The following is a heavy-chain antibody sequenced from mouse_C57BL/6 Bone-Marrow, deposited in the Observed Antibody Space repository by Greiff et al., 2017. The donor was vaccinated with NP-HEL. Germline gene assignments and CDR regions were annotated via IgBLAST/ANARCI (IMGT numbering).Heavy chain of an antibody. D-gene: IGHD2-10*01. J-gene: IGHJ2*01. CDR1: GYTFTSYW. CDR2: IDPSDSYT. V-gene: IGHV1-69*01. CDR3: ARWGWPTPGDY. Sequence: VQLQQSGAELVMPGASVKLSCKASGYTFTSYWMHWVKQRPGQGLEWIGEIDPSDSYTNYNQKFKGKSTLTVDKSSSTAYMQLSSLTSEDSAVYYCARWGWPTPGDYWGQGTTLTVSS.